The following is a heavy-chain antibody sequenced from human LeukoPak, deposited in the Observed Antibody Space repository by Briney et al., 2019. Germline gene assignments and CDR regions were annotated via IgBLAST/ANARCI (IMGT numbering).Heavy chain of an antibody. J-gene: IGHJ4*02. CDR2: IYSGGST. D-gene: IGHD4-23*01. CDR3: AKDLDSESRTTVVDY. CDR1: GLTVSSNY. V-gene: IGHV3-53*01. Sequence: GGSLRLSCAASGLTVSSNYMSWVRQAPGKGLEWVSVIYSGGSTYYADSVKGRFTISRDNSKNTLYLQMNSLRAEDTAVYYCAKDLDSESRTTVVDYWGQGTLVTVSS.